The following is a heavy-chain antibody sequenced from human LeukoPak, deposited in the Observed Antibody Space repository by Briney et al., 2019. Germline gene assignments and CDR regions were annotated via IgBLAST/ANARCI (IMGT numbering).Heavy chain of an antibody. CDR2: ISGSGGST. D-gene: IGHD6-13*01. J-gene: IGHJ4*02. Sequence: GGSLRLSCAASGFTFSSYSMNWVRQAPGKGLEWVSAISGSGGSTYYADSVKGRFTISRDNSKNTLYLQMNSLRAEDTAVYYCAKRDVWSSSWPFDYWGQGTLVTVSS. CDR1: GFTFSSYS. CDR3: AKRDVWSSSWPFDY. V-gene: IGHV3-23*01.